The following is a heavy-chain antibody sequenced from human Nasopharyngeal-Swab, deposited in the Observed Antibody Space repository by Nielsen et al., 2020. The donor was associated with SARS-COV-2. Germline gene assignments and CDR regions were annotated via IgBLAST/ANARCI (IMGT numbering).Heavy chain of an antibody. D-gene: IGHD6-13*01. CDR1: GFTFSSYS. CDR2: VSSTSSYI. J-gene: IGHJ2*01. V-gene: IGHV3-21*01. Sequence: GEFLKISCATSGFTFSSYSMNWVRQAPGKGLEWVSSVSSTSSYIYYADSLKGRFTISRDNAKNSLYLQLNSLRAEDTAVYYCARDPLSSWQAIGNCYFDLWGRGTLVTVSS. CDR3: ARDPLSSWQAIGNCYFDL.